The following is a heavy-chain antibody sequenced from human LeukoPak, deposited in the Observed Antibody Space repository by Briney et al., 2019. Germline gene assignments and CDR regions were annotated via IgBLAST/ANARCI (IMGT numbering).Heavy chain of an antibody. V-gene: IGHV3-23*01. CDR2: ISGSGGNT. CDR1: GFTFSRNG. Sequence: GGSLRLSCAASGFTFSRNGMTWVRQAPGKGLEWVSAISGSGGNTYYADSVKGRFTISRDNSKNTLYLQMNSLKTEDTAVYYCTAGRDGGSYFWWGQGTLVTVSS. J-gene: IGHJ4*02. CDR3: TAGRDGGSYFW. D-gene: IGHD1-26*01.